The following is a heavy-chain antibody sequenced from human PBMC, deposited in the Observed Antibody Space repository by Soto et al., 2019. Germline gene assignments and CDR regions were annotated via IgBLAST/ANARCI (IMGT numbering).Heavy chain of an antibody. CDR3: ARAASNRTGGYIWFDP. CDR2: LIPKFGTT. J-gene: IGHJ5*02. CDR1: GGTFSTSP. Sequence: QVQLVQSGAEVKKPGSSVKVSCKVSGGTFSTSPINWVRQSPGQGLEFMAGLIPKFGTTNYAQKFRGTVTTTADDSPSTAYIGLNNLRSEDTAGCYCARAASNRTGGYIWFDPSGQGTLVRVSS. V-gene: IGHV1-69*01. D-gene: IGHD1-1*01.